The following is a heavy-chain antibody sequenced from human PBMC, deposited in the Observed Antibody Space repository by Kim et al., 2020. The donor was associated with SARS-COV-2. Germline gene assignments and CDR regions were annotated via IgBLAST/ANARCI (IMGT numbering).Heavy chain of an antibody. J-gene: IGHJ4*02. D-gene: IGHD3-9*01. CDR3: ARGGCGGYFDCLDY. Sequence: YRPSFQGHVTISADKSISTAYLQWSSLKAADTAMYYCARGGCGGYFDCLDYWGQGTLVTVSS. V-gene: IGHV5-51*01.